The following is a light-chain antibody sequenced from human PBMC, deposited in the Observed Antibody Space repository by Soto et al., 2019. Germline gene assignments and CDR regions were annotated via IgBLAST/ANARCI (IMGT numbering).Light chain of an antibody. CDR2: HTS. CDR1: QSVGGSF. CDR3: QQYGSSPS. J-gene: IGKJ4*01. Sequence: ETVLTQSPGTLSLSPGERATLSCRASQSVGGSFLAWYQQRPGQAPRLLIYHTSYRATGISDRFSGSGSGTDFTLTISRLEPEDFAVYYCQQYGSSPSFGGGTKVDIK. V-gene: IGKV3-20*01.